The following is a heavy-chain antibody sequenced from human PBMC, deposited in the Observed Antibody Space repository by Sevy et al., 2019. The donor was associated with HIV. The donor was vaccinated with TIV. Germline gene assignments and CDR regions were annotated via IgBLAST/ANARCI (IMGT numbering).Heavy chain of an antibody. D-gene: IGHD3-22*01. CDR2: ISGSGTRT. CDR3: GNGGGGHYDPDEIGYYFYYYNMDV. J-gene: IGHJ6*03. Sequence: GGSLRLSCAVSGFSFDSYGMTWVRQAPGKGLEWVSGISGSGTRTYYADSVKGRFSISRDNSKNRLYLQMNSLRSEDTALYYGGNGGGGHYDPDEIGYYFYYYNMDVWGKGTTVTVSS. CDR1: GFSFDSYG. V-gene: IGHV3-23*01.